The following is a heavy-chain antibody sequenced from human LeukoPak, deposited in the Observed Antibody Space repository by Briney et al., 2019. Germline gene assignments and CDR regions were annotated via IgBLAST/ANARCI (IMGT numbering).Heavy chain of an antibody. V-gene: IGHV3-11*04. D-gene: IGHD3-22*01. Sequence: GGSLRLSCAASGFTFSDYYMSWIRQAPGKGLEWVSYISSSGSTIFYADSVKGRFTISRDNAKNSLYLQMNSLRAEDTAVYYCAKDQSSGLLDYWGQGTLVTVSS. J-gene: IGHJ4*02. CDR1: GFTFSDYY. CDR3: AKDQSSGLLDY. CDR2: ISSSGSTI.